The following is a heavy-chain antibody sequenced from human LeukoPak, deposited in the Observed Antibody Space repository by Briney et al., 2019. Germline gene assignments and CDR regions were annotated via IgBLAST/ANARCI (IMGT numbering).Heavy chain of an antibody. D-gene: IGHD3-16*02. J-gene: IGHJ3*02. V-gene: IGHV1-18*01. CDR3: ARDGVRWELSSSFDI. CDR1: GYTFTSYG. Sequence: GASVKVSCKASGYTFTSYGISWVRQAPGQRLEWMGWISAYNGNTNYAQKFQGRVTVTTDTSTSTAYMELRSLRSDDTAVYYCARDGVRWELSSSFDIWGQGTMATVSS. CDR2: ISAYNGNT.